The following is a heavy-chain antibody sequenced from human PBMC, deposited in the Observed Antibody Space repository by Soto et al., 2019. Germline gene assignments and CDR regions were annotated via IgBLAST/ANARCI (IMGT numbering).Heavy chain of an antibody. J-gene: IGHJ4*02. CDR1: GGSINSGGYC. CDR3: SRGILV. Sequence: QVQLQESGPGLVKPSQTLSLTCTVSGGSINSGGYCWSWIRQHPGKGLDWIGCISYGGSTSYNPSLKSRVTISVDTSTNQFSLRLTSVTAAATAVYYCSRGILVWGQGALITVSS. D-gene: IGHD5-18*01. V-gene: IGHV4-31*03. CDR2: ISYGGST.